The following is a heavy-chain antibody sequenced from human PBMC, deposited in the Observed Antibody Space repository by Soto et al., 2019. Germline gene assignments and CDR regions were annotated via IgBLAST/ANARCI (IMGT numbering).Heavy chain of an antibody. CDR2: IYHSGST. Sequence: QLQLQESGSGLVKPSQTLSLTCAVSGGSISSGGYSWSWIRQPPGKGLEWIGYIYHSGSTYYNPSLKSRVTISVDRSKNQFSLQLSSVTAEDTAVYYCARRTTVTTIDYWGQGTLVTVSS. CDR1: GGSISSGGYS. D-gene: IGHD4-17*01. V-gene: IGHV4-30-2*01. J-gene: IGHJ4*02. CDR3: ARRTTVTTIDY.